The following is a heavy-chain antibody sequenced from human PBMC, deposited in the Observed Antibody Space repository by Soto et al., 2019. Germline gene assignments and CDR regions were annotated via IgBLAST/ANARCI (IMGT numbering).Heavy chain of an antibody. J-gene: IGHJ5*02. V-gene: IGHV3-23*01. D-gene: IGHD3-10*01. Sequence: EGQLLESGGGLVQPGASLRLSCATSGFTFSTYTMAWVRQAPGRGPEWVSGIAQNGGTYYADSVKGRFTISRDNSRNTGGRKMTAVKGGDRAIYYWAKDMRPEGVGDFAPWGRGPLVPAPS. CDR3: AKDMRPEGVGDFAP. CDR1: GFTFSTYT. CDR2: IAQNGGT.